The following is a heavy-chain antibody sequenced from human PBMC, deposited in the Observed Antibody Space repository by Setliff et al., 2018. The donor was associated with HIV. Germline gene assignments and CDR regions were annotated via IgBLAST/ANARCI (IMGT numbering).Heavy chain of an antibody. CDR2: IKNRADNYAT. CDR1: GFTFSGSP. Sequence: GGSLRLSCGASGFTFSGSPMHWVRQASGKGLEWLGRIKNRADNYATAYAASVKGRFTISRDDSMNTAYLQMNSLKIEDTAVYYRTRPQYFYDIGGSDYWGQGTLVTVSS. D-gene: IGHD3-22*01. J-gene: IGHJ4*02. V-gene: IGHV3-73*01. CDR3: TRPQYFYDIGGSDY.